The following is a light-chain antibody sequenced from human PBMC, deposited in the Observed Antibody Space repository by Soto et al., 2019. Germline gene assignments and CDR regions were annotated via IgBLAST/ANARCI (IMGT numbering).Light chain of an antibody. CDR3: QQCGSSPWT. V-gene: IGKV3-20*01. Sequence: EIVLTQSPGTLSLSPGERATLSCRASQSVSSYYLAWYQHKPGQAPRLLTYAASSRATGIPDRFSGGGSGTDFTLTISRLEPEDFAVYYCQQCGSSPWTFGQGTKVEIK. CDR2: AAS. J-gene: IGKJ1*01. CDR1: QSVSSYY.